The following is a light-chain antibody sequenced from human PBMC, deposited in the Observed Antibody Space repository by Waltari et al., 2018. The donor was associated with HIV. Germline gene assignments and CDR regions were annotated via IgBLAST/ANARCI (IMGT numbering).Light chain of an antibody. J-gene: IGLJ3*02. CDR3: QSYDRSLSAAV. V-gene: IGLV1-40*01. CDR1: SSNIGAGYF. Sequence: QSVLTQPPSVSGVPGQRVTISCTGSSSNIGAGYFVHWYQQLPGTPPTLPIYSDINRPSGVPDRFAGIKAGDSASLAITGLQAEDEADYYCQSYDRSLSAAVFGGGTKLTVL. CDR2: SDI.